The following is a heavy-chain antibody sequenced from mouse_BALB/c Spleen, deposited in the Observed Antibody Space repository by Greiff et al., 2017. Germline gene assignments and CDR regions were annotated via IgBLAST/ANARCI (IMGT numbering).Heavy chain of an antibody. CDR1: GYTFTSYW. CDR2: IYPSDSYT. D-gene: IGHD2-1*01. J-gene: IGHJ4*01. Sequence: VQLQQSGAELVRPGASVKLSCKASGYTFTSYWINWVKQRPGQGLEWIGNIYPSDSYTNYNQKFKDKATLTVDKSSSTAYMQLSSPTSEDSAVYYCTRDGIYAMDYWGQGTSVTVSS. V-gene: IGHV1-69*02. CDR3: TRDGIYAMDY.